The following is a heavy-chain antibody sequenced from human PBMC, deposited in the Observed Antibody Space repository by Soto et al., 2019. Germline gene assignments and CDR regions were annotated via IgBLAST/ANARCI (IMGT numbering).Heavy chain of an antibody. J-gene: IGHJ4*02. V-gene: IGHV1-18*01. CDR2: ISGYNGNT. Sequence: QVQLVQSAAEVKNPGASVKVSCKASGYTFTKYGIGWVRQAPGQGLEGMGWISGYNGNTNYAQNLQGRVTMTTDTATSTGYLELRGLRSDAPAVYYCAREVASPGGEYDYWGQGPLVTVSS. CDR3: AREVASPGGEYDY. CDR1: GYTFTKYG. D-gene: IGHD2-21*01.